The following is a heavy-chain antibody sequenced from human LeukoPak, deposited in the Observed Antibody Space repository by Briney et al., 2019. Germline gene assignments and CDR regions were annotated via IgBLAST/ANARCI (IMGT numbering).Heavy chain of an antibody. J-gene: IGHJ6*02. V-gene: IGHV3-7*04. CDR2: IKQDGGEK. D-gene: IGHD6-13*01. CDR1: GFTFSNYW. CDR3: ARGLITGAAGTYYYYGMDV. Sequence: GGSLRLSCAASGFTFSNYWMSWVRQAPGKGLEWVANIKQDGGEKNYVDSVKGRFTISRDNAKNSLYLQMGSLRGEDMAVYYCARGLITGAAGTYYYYGMDVWGQGTTVTVSS.